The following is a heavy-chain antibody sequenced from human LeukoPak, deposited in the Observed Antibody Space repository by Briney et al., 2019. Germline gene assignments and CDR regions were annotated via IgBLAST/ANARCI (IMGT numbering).Heavy chain of an antibody. CDR3: AKDITIVATSGRGMDV. Sequence: PGGSLRLSCAASGFTFDDYAMHWVRHAPGKGLEWVSGISWNSGSIGYADSVKGRLTISRDNAKKSLYLQMNSLRAEDTALYYCAKDITIVATSGRGMDVWGQGTTVTVSS. D-gene: IGHD5-12*01. V-gene: IGHV3-9*01. J-gene: IGHJ6*02. CDR1: GFTFDDYA. CDR2: ISWNSGSI.